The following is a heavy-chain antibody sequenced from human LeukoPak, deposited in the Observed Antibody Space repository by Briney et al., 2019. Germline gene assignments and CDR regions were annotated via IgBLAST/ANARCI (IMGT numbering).Heavy chain of an antibody. J-gene: IGHJ6*04. Sequence: GASVKVSCKASGYTFTSYAMHWVRQAPGQRLEWMGWINAGNGNTKYSQEFQGRVTMTRDTSTSTVYMELSSLRSEDTAVYYCARAAIAAAGIANVWGKGTTVTISS. CDR1: GYTFTSYA. V-gene: IGHV1-3*03. CDR3: ARAAIAAAGIANV. CDR2: INAGNGNT. D-gene: IGHD6-13*01.